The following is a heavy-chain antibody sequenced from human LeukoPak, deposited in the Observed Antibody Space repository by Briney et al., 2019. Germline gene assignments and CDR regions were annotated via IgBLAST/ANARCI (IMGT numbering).Heavy chain of an antibody. CDR2: IIPIFGTA. CDR3: ARGGIWDFWRYIRH. J-gene: IGHJ4*02. Sequence: ASVKVSCKASGGTFSSYAISWVRQAPGQGLEWMGGIIPIFGTANYAQKFRGRVTITTDESTSTAYMELSSLRSEDTAVYYCARGGIWDFWRYIRHWGQGTLVTVSS. CDR1: GGTFSSYA. V-gene: IGHV1-69*05. D-gene: IGHD3-3*01.